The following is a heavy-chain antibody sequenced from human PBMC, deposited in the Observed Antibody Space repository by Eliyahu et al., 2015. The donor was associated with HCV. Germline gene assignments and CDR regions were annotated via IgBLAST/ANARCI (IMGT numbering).Heavy chain of an antibody. V-gene: IGHV3-30*18. J-gene: IGHJ4*02. CDR3: AKSLPGWWGYFDY. CDR1: GFTFSSYG. CDR2: ISYDGSNK. Sequence: QVQLVESGGGVVQPGRSLRLXCAASGFTFSSYGMHWVRQAPGKGLEWVAVISYDGSNKYYADSVKGRFTISRDNSKNTLYLQMNSLRAEDTAVYYCAKSLPGWWGYFDYWGQGTLVTVSS. D-gene: IGHD2-15*01.